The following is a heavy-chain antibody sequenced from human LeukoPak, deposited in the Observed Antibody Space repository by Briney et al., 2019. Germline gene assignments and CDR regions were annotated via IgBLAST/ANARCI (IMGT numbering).Heavy chain of an antibody. V-gene: IGHV3-23*01. CDR2: ISGSGGST. D-gene: IGHD4-17*01. CDR3: AKDGGTTVRTVDY. CDR1: GFTFSSYA. Sequence: PGGSLRLSCAASGFTFSSYAMRWVRQAPGKGLEWVSAISGSGGSTYYADSVKGRFTISRDDSKNTLHLQMNSLRAEDTAVYYCAKDGGTTVRTVDYWCQGTLVTVSS. J-gene: IGHJ4*02.